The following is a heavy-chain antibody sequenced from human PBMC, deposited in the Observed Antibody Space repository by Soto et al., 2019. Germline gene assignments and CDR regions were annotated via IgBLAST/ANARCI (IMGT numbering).Heavy chain of an antibody. D-gene: IGHD6-19*01. J-gene: IGHJ4*02. CDR2: ISYDGSNK. CDR1: GFTFSSYA. Sequence: QVQLVESGGGVVQPERSLRLSCAASGFTFSSYAMHWVRQAPGKGLEWVAVISYDGSNKYYADSVKGRFTISRDNSKNTLYLQMNSLRAEDTAVYYCARGHSSGWYYFDYWGQGTLVTVSS. V-gene: IGHV3-30-3*01. CDR3: ARGHSSGWYYFDY.